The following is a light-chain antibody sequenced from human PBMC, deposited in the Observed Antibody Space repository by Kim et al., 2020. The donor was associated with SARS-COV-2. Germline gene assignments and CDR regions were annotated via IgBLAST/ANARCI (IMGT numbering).Light chain of an antibody. J-gene: IGLJ7*01. CDR1: SSNIGAGYA. V-gene: IGLV1-40*01. CDR2: GNS. Sequence: QMVTISCTGSSSNIGAGYAVHWYQQLPGTAPKLLIYGNSNRPSGVPDRFAGSKSGTSASLAITGLQAEDEADYYCQSYDSSLSAVFGGGTQLTVL. CDR3: QSYDSSLSAV.